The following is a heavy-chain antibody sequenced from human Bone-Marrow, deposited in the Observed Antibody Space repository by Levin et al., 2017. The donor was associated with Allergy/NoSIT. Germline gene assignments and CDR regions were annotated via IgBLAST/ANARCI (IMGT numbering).Heavy chain of an antibody. J-gene: IGHJ1*01. CDR1: GFTVSSNY. V-gene: IGHV3-66*01. CDR2: IYSGDTT. CDR3: TFIGSQY. Sequence: GESLKISCAASGFTVSSNYMSWVRQVPGKGLEWVSLIYSGDTTASAIPVKGRFTIARANSTNTPYLQRNRPRPEDRAVDYCTFIGSQYRGQGTLVIVSS.